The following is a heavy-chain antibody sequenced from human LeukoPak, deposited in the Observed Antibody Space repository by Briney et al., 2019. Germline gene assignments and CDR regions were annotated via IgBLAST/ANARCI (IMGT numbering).Heavy chain of an antibody. CDR3: ANSYYYDSSGFY. D-gene: IGHD3-22*01. CDR2: ISGSGGST. V-gene: IGHV3-23*01. CDR1: GFTLSSYA. Sequence: GGSLRLSCAASGFTLSSYAMSWIRQAPGKGLEWVSAISGSGGSTYYADSVKGRFTISRDNSKNTLYLQMNSLRAEDTAVYYCANSYYYDSSGFYWGQGTLVTVSS. J-gene: IGHJ4*02.